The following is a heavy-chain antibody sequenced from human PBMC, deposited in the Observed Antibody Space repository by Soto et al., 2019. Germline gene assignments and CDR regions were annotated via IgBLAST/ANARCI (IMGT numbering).Heavy chain of an antibody. V-gene: IGHV4-30-4*01. CDR3: ARDSRGYYDSSGYDGYFDY. D-gene: IGHD3-22*01. CDR1: GGSISSGDYY. CDR2: IYYSGST. J-gene: IGHJ4*02. Sequence: LSLTCTVSGGSISSGDYYWSWIRQPPGKGLEWIGYIYYSGSTYYNPSLKSRVTISVDTSKNQFSLKLSSVTAADTAVYYCARDSRGYYDSSGYDGYFDYWGQGTLVTVSS.